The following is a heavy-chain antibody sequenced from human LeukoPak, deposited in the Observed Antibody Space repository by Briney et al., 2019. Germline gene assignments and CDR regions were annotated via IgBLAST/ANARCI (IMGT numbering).Heavy chain of an antibody. CDR3: AKTPQYYYDSSGYYSLPYYFDY. CDR1: GFTISSNY. CDR2: IYSGGST. J-gene: IGHJ4*02. V-gene: IGHV3-53*01. Sequence: GGSLRLSCAASGFTISSNYMSWVRQAPGKGLEWVSVIYSGGSTYYADSVKGRFTISRDNSKNTLYLQMNSLRAEDTAVYYCAKTPQYYYDSSGYYSLPYYFDYWGQGTLVTVSS. D-gene: IGHD3-22*01.